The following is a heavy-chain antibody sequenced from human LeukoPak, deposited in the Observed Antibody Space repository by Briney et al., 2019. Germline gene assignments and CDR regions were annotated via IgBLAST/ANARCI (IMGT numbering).Heavy chain of an antibody. J-gene: IGHJ2*01. CDR1: GFTFSDYY. CDR2: ISGSSSHI. D-gene: IGHD5-12*01. V-gene: IGHV3-11*05. CDR3: AKDVRSGWLQAFDL. Sequence: GGSLRLSCEASGFTFSDYYLGWIRQAPGKGLEWISYISGSSSHINYADSVKGRFTISRDNSKNTLYLEMNSLRAEDTALYYCAKDVRSGWLQAFDLWGRGTLVTVSS.